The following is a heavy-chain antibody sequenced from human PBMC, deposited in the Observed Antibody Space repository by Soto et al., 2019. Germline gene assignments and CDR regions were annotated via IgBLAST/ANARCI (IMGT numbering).Heavy chain of an antibody. CDR3: ARDGGELRLTDYYGMDV. J-gene: IGHJ6*02. Sequence: GGSLRLSCAASGFTFSSYAMHWVRQAPGKGLEWVAVISYDGSNKYYADSVKGRFTISRDNSKNTLYLQMNSLRAEDTAVYYCARDGGELRLTDYYGMDVWGQGTTVTVSS. CDR1: GFTFSSYA. D-gene: IGHD1-26*01. V-gene: IGHV3-30-3*01. CDR2: ISYDGSNK.